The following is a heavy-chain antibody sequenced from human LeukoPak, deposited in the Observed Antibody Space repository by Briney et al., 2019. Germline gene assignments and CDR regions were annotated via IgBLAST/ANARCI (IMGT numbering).Heavy chain of an antibody. D-gene: IGHD2-15*01. CDR2: IWYDGSNK. Sequence: PGGSLRLSCAASGFTFSSYGMHWVRQAPGKGLEWVAVIWYDGSNKYYADSVKGRFTISRDNSKNTLYLQMNSLRAEDTAVYYCAKEGEYCSGGGCYRGFDYWGQGTLVTVSS. CDR3: AKEGEYCSGGGCYRGFDY. V-gene: IGHV3-33*06. J-gene: IGHJ4*02. CDR1: GFTFSSYG.